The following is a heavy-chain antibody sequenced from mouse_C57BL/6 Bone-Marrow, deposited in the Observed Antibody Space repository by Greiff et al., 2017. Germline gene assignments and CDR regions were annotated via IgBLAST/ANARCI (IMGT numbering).Heavy chain of an antibody. CDR3: ARKGSSGYVNYFDY. D-gene: IGHD3-2*02. CDR2: INPNYGTT. Sequence: VQLQQSGPELVKPGASVKISCKASGYSFTDYNMNWVKQSNGKSLEWIGVINPNYGTTSYNQKFKGKATLTVDKSSSTAYMELRSLTSEDTAVYYCARKGSSGYVNYFDYWGQGTTLTVSS. V-gene: IGHV1-39*01. CDR1: GYSFTDYN. J-gene: IGHJ2*01.